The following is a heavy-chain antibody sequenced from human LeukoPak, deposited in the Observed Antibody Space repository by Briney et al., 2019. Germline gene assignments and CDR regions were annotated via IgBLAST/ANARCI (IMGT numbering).Heavy chain of an antibody. Sequence: GGSLRLSCAASGFTVSSNYMSWVRQAPGKGLEWVSVIYSGGSTYYADSVKGRFTISRDNSKNTLYLQMNSLRAEDTAVYYCARVRSTSQAGYGMDVWGQGTTVTVSS. V-gene: IGHV3-53*01. CDR2: IYSGGST. J-gene: IGHJ6*02. CDR3: ARVRSTSQAGYGMDV. CDR1: GFTVSSNY.